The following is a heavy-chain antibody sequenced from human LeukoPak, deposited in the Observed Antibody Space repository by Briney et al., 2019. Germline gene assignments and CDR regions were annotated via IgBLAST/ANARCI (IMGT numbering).Heavy chain of an antibody. D-gene: IGHD1-14*01. CDR2: ISGTGGST. V-gene: IGHV3-23*01. Sequence: GGSLRLSCAASGFTFSNYAMNWVRLAPEKGLEWVSGISGTGGSTYYADSVKGRFTIARDNAENTLYLQMIRLRAEDAALYYCAKGDGINHYHWFDPWGQGTLVTVSS. CDR3: AKGDGINHYHWFDP. J-gene: IGHJ5*02. CDR1: GFTFSNYA.